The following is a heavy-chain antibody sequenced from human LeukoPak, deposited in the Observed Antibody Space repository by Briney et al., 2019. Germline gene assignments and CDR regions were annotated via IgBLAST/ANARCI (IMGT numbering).Heavy chain of an antibody. D-gene: IGHD3-10*01. CDR1: GYTFTSYD. Sequence: GASVKVSCKASGYTFTSYDINWVRQATGQGLEWMGWMNPNSGNTGYAQKFQGRVTMTRNTSISTAYMELSSLRSEDTAVCYCARCPSKLLWFGEPSCMDVWGQGTTVTVSS. J-gene: IGHJ6*02. CDR2: MNPNSGNT. V-gene: IGHV1-8*01. CDR3: ARCPSKLLWFGEPSCMDV.